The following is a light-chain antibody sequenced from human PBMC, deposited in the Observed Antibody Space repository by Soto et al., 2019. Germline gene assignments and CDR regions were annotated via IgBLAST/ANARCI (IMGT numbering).Light chain of an antibody. CDR2: DVS. Sequence: DIQLTQSPSLLSASIGDRVTITCRASHDISTFLAWYQQKPGKAPKLLMFDVSTLESGVPVRFSGSGAGTEFTLTISSLQPDDFATYYCQQYRSYSWTFGQGTKVDIK. V-gene: IGKV1-5*01. J-gene: IGKJ1*01. CDR1: HDISTF. CDR3: QQYRSYSWT.